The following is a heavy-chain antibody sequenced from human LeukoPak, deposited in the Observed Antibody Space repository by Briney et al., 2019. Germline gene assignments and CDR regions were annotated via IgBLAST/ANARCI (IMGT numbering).Heavy chain of an antibody. CDR3: ARGQGGSSSFWFDP. D-gene: IGHD6-6*01. CDR1: GGSISSGGYY. J-gene: IGHJ5*02. V-gene: IGHV4-30-2*01. Sequence: SETLSLTCTVSGGSISSGGYYWSWIRQPPGKGLEWIGYIYHSGSTYYNPSLKSRVTISVDRSKNQFSLKLSSVTAADTAVYYCARGQGGSSSFWFDPWGQGTLVSVSS. CDR2: IYHSGST.